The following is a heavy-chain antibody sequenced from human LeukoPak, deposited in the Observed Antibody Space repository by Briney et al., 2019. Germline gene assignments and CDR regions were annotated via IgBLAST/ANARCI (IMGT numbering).Heavy chain of an antibody. V-gene: IGHV3-53*01. Sequence: PGGSLRLSCAASGFSVGSNYMSWVRQTPGKGLECVSLIYSGGNTYYADSVKGRFTISRDNAKNSLYLQMNSLRAEDTAVYYCARDAQITFGGVIRPLSAFDIWGQGTMVTVSS. J-gene: IGHJ3*02. CDR2: IYSGGNT. CDR3: ARDAQITFGGVIRPLSAFDI. D-gene: IGHD3-16*02. CDR1: GFSVGSNY.